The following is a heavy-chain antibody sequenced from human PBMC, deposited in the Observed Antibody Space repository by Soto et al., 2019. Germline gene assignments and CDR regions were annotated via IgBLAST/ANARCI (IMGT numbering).Heavy chain of an antibody. CDR1: GFTFSSYA. CDR3: AKAQYSGSYHELDY. CDR2: ISGSGGST. Sequence: GGSLRLSCAASGFTFSSYAMSWVRQAPGKGLEWVSAISGSGGSTYYADSVKGRFTISRDNSKNTLYLQMNSLRAEDTAVYYCAKAQYSGSYHELDYWGQGTLVTVSS. V-gene: IGHV3-23*01. D-gene: IGHD1-26*01. J-gene: IGHJ4*02.